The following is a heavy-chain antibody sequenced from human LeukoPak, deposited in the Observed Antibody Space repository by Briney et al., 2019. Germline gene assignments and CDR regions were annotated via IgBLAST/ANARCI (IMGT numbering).Heavy chain of an antibody. V-gene: IGHV4-59*08. J-gene: IGHJ4*02. CDR3: ARLGIGVVPSAMLGDYYFDY. CDR1: GGSISSYY. D-gene: IGHD2-2*01. CDR2: IYYSGST. Sequence: SETLSLTCTVSGGSISSYYWSWNRQPPGKGLEWIGYIYYSGSTKYNPSLKSRVTISVDTSKSQFSLKLTSVTAADTAVYYCARLGIGVVPSAMLGDYYFDYWGQGTLVTVSS.